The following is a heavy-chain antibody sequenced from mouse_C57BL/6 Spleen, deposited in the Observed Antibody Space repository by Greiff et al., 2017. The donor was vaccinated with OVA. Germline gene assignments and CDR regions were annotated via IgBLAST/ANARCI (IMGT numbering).Heavy chain of an antibody. CDR3: ARDYYGSRLFAY. CDR2: INPNNGGT. CDR1: GYTFTDYY. Sequence: EVQLQQSGPELVKPGASVKISCKASGYTFTDYYMNWVKQSHGKSLEWIGDINPNNGGTSYNQKFKGKATLTVDKSSSTAYMELRSLTSEDSAVYYCARDYYGSRLFAYWGQGTLVTVSA. V-gene: IGHV1-26*01. J-gene: IGHJ3*01. D-gene: IGHD1-1*01.